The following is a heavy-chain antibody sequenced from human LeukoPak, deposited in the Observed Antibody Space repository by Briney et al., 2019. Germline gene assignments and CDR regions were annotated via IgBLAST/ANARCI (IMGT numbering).Heavy chain of an antibody. CDR2: ISAYNGNT. D-gene: IGHD2-15*01. CDR1: GYTFTSYG. Sequence: GASVKVSCKASGYTFTSYGISWVRQAPGQGLEWMGWISAYNGNTNYAQKLQGRVTMTTDTSTSTAYMELRSLRSDDTAVYYCARDGPEGIMVVAPTHYFHYWGQGTLVTVSS. V-gene: IGHV1-18*01. J-gene: IGHJ4*02. CDR3: ARDGPEGIMVVAPTHYFHY.